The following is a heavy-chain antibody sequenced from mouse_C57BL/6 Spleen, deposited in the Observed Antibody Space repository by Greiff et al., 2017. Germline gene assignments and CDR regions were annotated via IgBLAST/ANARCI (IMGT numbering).Heavy chain of an antibody. V-gene: IGHV5-17*01. D-gene: IGHD3-2*02. Sequence: EVQRVESGGGLVKPGGSLKLSCAASGFTFSDYGMHWVRQAPEKGLEWVAYISSGSSTIYYADTVKGRFTISRDNAKNTLFLQMTSLRSEDTAMYYCARGGRQLRPYYFDYWGQGTTLTGSS. CDR3: ARGGRQLRPYYFDY. CDR1: GFTFSDYG. CDR2: ISSGSSTI. J-gene: IGHJ2*01.